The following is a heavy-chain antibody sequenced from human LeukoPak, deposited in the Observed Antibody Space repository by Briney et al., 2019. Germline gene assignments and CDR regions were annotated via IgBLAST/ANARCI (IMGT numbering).Heavy chain of an antibody. CDR3: ASSWFGELPVDY. J-gene: IGHJ4*02. V-gene: IGHV4-59*01. D-gene: IGHD3-10*01. CDR2: IYYSGST. Sequence: SETLSLTCTVSGGSISSYYWSWIRQPPGKGLEWIGYIYYSGSTNYNPSLKSRVTISVDTSKNQFSLKLSSVTAADTAVYYCASSWFGELPVDYWGQXTLVTVSS. CDR1: GGSISSYY.